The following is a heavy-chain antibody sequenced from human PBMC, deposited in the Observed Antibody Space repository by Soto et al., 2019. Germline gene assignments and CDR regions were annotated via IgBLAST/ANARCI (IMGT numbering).Heavy chain of an antibody. D-gene: IGHD1-20*01. CDR2: IYYSGST. Sequence: PSEPMSVTCTVAGGSISSYYWSWIRQNPGKGLEWIGYIYYSGSTNYNPSLKSRVTISVDTSKNQFSLKLSSVTAADTAVYYCARENNQSKGYYFDYWGQGTLVTVSS. CDR1: GGSISSYY. CDR3: ARENNQSKGYYFDY. V-gene: IGHV4-59*01. J-gene: IGHJ4*02.